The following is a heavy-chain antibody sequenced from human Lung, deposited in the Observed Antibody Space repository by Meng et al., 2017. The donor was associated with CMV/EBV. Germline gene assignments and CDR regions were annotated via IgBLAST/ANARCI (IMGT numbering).Heavy chain of an antibody. D-gene: IGHD2-2*01. CDR1: GGSISSGGYY. J-gene: IGHJ4*02. CDR2: IYYSGST. CDR3: ARVGCSSTSCPDY. Sequence: SXTVSGGSISSGGYYWSWIRQHPGKGLEWIGYIYYSGSTYYNPSLKSRVTISVDTSKNQFSLKLSSVTAADTAVYYCARVGCSSTSCPDYWGQGTLVTVSS. V-gene: IGHV4-31*02.